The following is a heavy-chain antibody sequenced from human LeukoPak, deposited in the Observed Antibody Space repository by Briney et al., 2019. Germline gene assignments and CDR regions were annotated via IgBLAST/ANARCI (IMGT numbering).Heavy chain of an antibody. Sequence: SVKVSCKASGGTFSSYAISWVRQAPGQGLEWMGGIIPIFGTANYAQKFQGRVTITADKSTSTAYMELSSLRSEDTAVYYCARGPTYDYAWGSYRSSSYFDYWGQGTLVTVSS. CDR1: GGTFSSYA. CDR2: IIPIFGTA. V-gene: IGHV1-69*06. J-gene: IGHJ4*02. CDR3: ARGPTYDYAWGSYRSSSYFDY. D-gene: IGHD3-16*02.